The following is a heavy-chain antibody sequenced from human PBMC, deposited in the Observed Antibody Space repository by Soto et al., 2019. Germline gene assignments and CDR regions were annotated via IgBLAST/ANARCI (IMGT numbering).Heavy chain of an antibody. Sequence: QVQLVQSGAEVKKPGASVKVSCKASGYTFTSYDINWVRQATGQGLEWMGWMNPNSGNTGYPQEFQGRVTLTRNTSLSPASMALSSLRSEDPAVYYCATAREYYSGMDVWGQGTTVTVSS. CDR2: MNPNSGNT. CDR3: ATAREYYSGMDV. J-gene: IGHJ6*02. V-gene: IGHV1-8*01. CDR1: GYTFTSYD.